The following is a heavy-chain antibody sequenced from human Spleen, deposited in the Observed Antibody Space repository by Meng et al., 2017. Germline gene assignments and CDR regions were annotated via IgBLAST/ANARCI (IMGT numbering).Heavy chain of an antibody. CDR3: ARGPTTMAHDFDY. V-gene: IGHV4-34*01. Sequence: QWQLQRWGAGLLKPSEILSLTCVVSGGSFSDYYWSWIRQPPGKGLEWIGEINHSGSTNYNPSLESRATISVDTSQNNLSLKLSSVTAADSAVYYCARGPTTMAHDFDYWGQGTLVTVSS. CDR1: GGSFSDYY. J-gene: IGHJ4*02. CDR2: INHSGST. D-gene: IGHD4-11*01.